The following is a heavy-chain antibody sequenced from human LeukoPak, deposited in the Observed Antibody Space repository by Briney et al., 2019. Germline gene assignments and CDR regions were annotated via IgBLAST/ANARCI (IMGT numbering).Heavy chain of an antibody. CDR2: ISSRVGS. D-gene: IGHD3-16*01. Sequence: PGGSLGLSCAASGFTFRNYVMSWVRQAPGKGLEWVSRISSRVGSWYTDSVKGRFTSSRDDPKNTLYLQLNSLRVEDTAVYYCAKYDECPYLPPPNDWGQGTLVTVSS. CDR3: AKYDECPYLPPPND. CDR1: GFTFRNYV. J-gene: IGHJ4*02. V-gene: IGHV3-23*01.